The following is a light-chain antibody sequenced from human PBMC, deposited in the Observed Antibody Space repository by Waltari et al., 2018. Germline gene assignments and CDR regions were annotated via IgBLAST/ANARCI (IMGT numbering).Light chain of an antibody. V-gene: IGKV3-20*01. J-gene: IGKJ1*01. Sequence: EIVLTHSSDTLSFSPGNSATPPGSASQSIRKYLAWYQQKPGQAPRLLLYHASSRSTGIPDRFSGSGFGTDFSLNISRLEPEDFAVYYCQHYVSLPATFGQGTKLEIK. CDR2: HAS. CDR3: QHYVSLPAT. CDR1: QSIRKY.